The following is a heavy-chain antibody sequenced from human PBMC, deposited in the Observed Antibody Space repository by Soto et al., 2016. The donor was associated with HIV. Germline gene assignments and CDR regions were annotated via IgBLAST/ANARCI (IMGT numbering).Heavy chain of an antibody. V-gene: IGHV1-24*01. J-gene: IGHJ3*02. Sequence: QVQLLQSGAEVKKPGASVKVSCKVSGHSLTELSIHWVRQAPGKGLEWMGGFDPENGEAIYPQNFQGRVTVTQDTSTDTAYMDLSSLTSEDTAMYYCARVGYDWNDAGAFDIWGQGTMVTVSS. D-gene: IGHD1-1*01. CDR1: GHSLTELS. CDR3: ARVGYDWNDAGAFDI. CDR2: FDPENGEA.